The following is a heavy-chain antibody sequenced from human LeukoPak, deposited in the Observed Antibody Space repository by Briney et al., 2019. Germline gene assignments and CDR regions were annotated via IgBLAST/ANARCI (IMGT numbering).Heavy chain of an antibody. V-gene: IGHV1-3*01. J-gene: IGHJ6*02. CDR1: GYTFTSYA. Sequence: ASVKVSCKASGYTFTSYAMRWVRQAPGQRLEWMGWINAGNGNTKYSQKFQGRVTITRDTSASTAYMELSSLRSEDTAVYYCARRIIAAAGTNNYYYGMDVWGQGTTVTVSS. CDR3: ARRIIAAAGTNNYYYGMDV. CDR2: INAGNGNT. D-gene: IGHD6-13*01.